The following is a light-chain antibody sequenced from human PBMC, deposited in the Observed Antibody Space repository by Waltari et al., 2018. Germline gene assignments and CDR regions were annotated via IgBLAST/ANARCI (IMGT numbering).Light chain of an antibody. J-gene: IGKJ1*01. CDR2: WAS. CDR3: QQYFTTPWT. CDR1: QSLFYSSVNKRY. Sequence: DIVLTQSPDSLAVSLGERATINCKSSQSLFYSSVNKRYLSWYQQKPGQPPKLLIYWASTRESGVPDRVSGSGSGTDFTLTISSLQAEDVAVYYCQQYFTTPWTFGQGTKVEIK. V-gene: IGKV4-1*01.